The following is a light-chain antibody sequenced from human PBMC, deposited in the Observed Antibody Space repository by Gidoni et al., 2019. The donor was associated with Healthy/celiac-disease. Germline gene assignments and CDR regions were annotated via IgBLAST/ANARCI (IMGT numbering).Light chain of an antibody. CDR2: DAS. J-gene: IGKJ3*01. CDR3: QQYDSYPRT. Sequence: AIRMTQSPSSFSASTGDRVTITCRASQGISSYLAWYQQKPGKAPKLLIYDASTLQRGVPSRFSGSGSGTDFTFTISCLQSEDFATYYCQQYDSYPRTFGRGTKVDIK. V-gene: IGKV1-8*01. CDR1: QGISSY.